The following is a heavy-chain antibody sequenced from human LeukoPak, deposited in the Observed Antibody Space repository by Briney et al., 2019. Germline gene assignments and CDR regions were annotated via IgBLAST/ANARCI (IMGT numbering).Heavy chain of an antibody. CDR1: GGSISSGGYY. V-gene: IGHV4-31*03. Sequence: SETLSLTCTVSGGSISSGGYYWSWIRQHPGKGLEWIGYIYYSGCTYYNPSLRSRVTISVDTSKNQFSLKLSSVTAADTAVYYCARDHRTRIAAAGSPWFDPWGQGTLVTVSS. J-gene: IGHJ5*02. CDR2: IYYSGCT. CDR3: ARDHRTRIAAAGSPWFDP. D-gene: IGHD6-13*01.